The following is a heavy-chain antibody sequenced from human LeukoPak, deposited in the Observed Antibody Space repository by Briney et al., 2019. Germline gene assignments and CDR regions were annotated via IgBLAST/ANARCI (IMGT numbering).Heavy chain of an antibody. D-gene: IGHD5-18*01. J-gene: IGHJ4*02. CDR1: GGTFSSYA. V-gene: IGHV1-69*05. CDR2: IIPIFGTA. CDR3: ARGDPSPPAKNVDTAMVGDY. Sequence: ASVKVSCKASGGTFSSYAISWVRQAPGQGLEWMGGIIPIFGTANYAQKFQGRVTITTDESTSTAYMELSSLRSEDTAVYYCARGDPSPPAKNVDTAMVGDYWGQGTLVTVSS.